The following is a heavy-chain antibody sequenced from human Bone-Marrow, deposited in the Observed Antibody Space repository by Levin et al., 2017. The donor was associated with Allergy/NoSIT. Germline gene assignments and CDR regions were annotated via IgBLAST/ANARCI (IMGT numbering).Heavy chain of an antibody. CDR2: ISYDGSNK. J-gene: IGHJ4*02. CDR1: GFTFSSYA. Sequence: PGGSLRLSCAASGFTFSSYAMHWVRQAPGKGLEWVAVISYDGSNKYYADSVKGRFTISRDNSKNTLYLQMNSLRAEDTAVYYCARAPPGGVPYYFDYWGQGTLVTVSS. V-gene: IGHV3-30-3*01. CDR3: ARAPPGGVPYYFDY. D-gene: IGHD3-10*01.